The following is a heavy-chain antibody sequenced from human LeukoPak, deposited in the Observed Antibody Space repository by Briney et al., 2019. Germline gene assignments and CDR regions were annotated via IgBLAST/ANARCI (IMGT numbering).Heavy chain of an antibody. CDR1: GFTFSSYA. CDR2: ISGSGGST. J-gene: IGHJ3*02. V-gene: IGHV3-23*01. Sequence: GGSLRLSCAASGFTFSSYAMSWVRQAPGKGLEWVSAISGSGGSTYYADSVKGRFIISRDNSKNTLYLLMNGLRAEDTAVYYCAKVGRYSYAHDAFDIWGQGTMVTVSS. CDR3: AKVGRYSYAHDAFDI. D-gene: IGHD5-18*01.